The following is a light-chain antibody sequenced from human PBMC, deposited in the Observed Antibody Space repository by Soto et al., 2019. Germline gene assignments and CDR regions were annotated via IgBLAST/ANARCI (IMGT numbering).Light chain of an antibody. Sequence: DIQMTQSPSSLSASVGDRVTITCQASQDISNYLNWYQQKPGKAPKLLIYGASNLETGVPSRFSGSGSGTDFTITISILQPEDIATYYCQQYDNVLTFGGGTKVEIK. V-gene: IGKV1-33*01. CDR1: QDISNY. CDR2: GAS. CDR3: QQYDNVLT. J-gene: IGKJ4*01.